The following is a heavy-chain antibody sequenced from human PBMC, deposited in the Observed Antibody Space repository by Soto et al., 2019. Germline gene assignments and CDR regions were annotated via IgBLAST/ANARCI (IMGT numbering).Heavy chain of an antibody. D-gene: IGHD2-15*01. CDR3: ATGAYCSGGSCSDYYYYYYGMDL. CDR2: LVVGTGNT. CDR1: GFTFRSSA. V-gene: IGHV1-58*01. Sequence: ASVKVSCKTSGFTFRSSAVQWVRQARGQRLEWIGWLVVGTGNTNYAQKFQQRVTISSDRSTNTVSMELSSLTSEDTAVYYCATGAYCSGGSCSDYYYYYYGMDLWGQGTTVTVS. J-gene: IGHJ6*02.